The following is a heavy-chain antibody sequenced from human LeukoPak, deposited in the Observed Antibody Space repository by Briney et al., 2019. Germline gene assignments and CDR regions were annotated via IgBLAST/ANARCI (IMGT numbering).Heavy chain of an antibody. CDR1: GFTFSSYS. V-gene: IGHV3-64D*09. Sequence: GGSLRLSCSASGFTFSSYSMHWVRQAPGRGLEYVSAISSSGDTTYYADSVKGKFTISRDNSKNSLYLQMSSLSAEDTAIYYCVKDLSAAGVPLHYWGQGTLVTVSS. J-gene: IGHJ4*02. D-gene: IGHD6-13*01. CDR3: VKDLSAAGVPLHY. CDR2: ISSSGDTT.